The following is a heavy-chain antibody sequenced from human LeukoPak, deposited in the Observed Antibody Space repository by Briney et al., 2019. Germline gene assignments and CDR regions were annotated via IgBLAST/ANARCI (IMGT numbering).Heavy chain of an antibody. CDR2: IHYTGST. Sequence: SETLSLTCTVSGGSIDPYYWSWIRQPPGGGLEWIGDIHYTGSTNYNPSLKSRVPISLDTSKNQFSLRLSSVTAADTAVYYCARHIGYYDSSGYHGCFDFWGQGTLVPVSS. J-gene: IGHJ4*02. V-gene: IGHV4-59*08. CDR3: ARHIGYYDSSGYHGCFDF. CDR1: GGSIDPYY. D-gene: IGHD3-22*01.